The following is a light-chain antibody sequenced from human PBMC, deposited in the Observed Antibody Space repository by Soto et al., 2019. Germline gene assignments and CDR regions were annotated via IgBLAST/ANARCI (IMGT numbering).Light chain of an antibody. J-gene: IGLJ1*01. CDR3: CSFAGSYTSYF. V-gene: IGLV2-11*01. CDR1: TNY. Sequence: QSAVRQPRSVSVSPGQSVAISCTGTTNYVSWYQQHPGKAPKLMIYDVNKRPSGVPDRFSGSKSGNTASLTISGLQAEDEADYYCCSFAGSYTSYFFGTGTKVTVL. CDR2: DVN.